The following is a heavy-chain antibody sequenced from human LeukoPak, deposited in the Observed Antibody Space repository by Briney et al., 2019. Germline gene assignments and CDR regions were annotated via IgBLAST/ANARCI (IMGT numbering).Heavy chain of an antibody. V-gene: IGHV3-23*01. Sequence: GGSLRLSCAASGFTVSSNYMTWVRQAPGKGPDWVSGISAGANSTYYADSVKGRFIISRDNSKNTLYLQMNSLRVDDMAVYYCARGPSCTSASCYVIGALDIWGLGTTVTVSS. J-gene: IGHJ3*02. CDR1: GFTVSSNY. CDR3: ARGPSCTSASCYVIGALDI. CDR2: ISAGANST. D-gene: IGHD2-2*01.